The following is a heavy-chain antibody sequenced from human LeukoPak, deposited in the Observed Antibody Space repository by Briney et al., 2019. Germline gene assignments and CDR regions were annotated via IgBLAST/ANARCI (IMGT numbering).Heavy chain of an antibody. CDR2: IKSKTDGGTT. J-gene: IGHJ3*02. Sequence: GGSLRLSCAASGFTFSNAWMSWVRQAPGKGLEWVGRIKSKTDGGTTDYAAPVKGRFTISRDDSKNTLYLQMNSLKTEDTAVYYCWWYKVTAIPPDAFDIWGQGTMVTASS. CDR3: WWYKVTAIPPDAFDI. V-gene: IGHV3-15*01. CDR1: GFTFSNAW. D-gene: IGHD2-21*02.